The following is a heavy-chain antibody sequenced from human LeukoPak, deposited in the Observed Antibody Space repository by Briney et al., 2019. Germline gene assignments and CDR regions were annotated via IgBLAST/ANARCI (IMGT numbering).Heavy chain of an antibody. J-gene: IGHJ4*02. CDR3: ARRPDGTSHFDY. CDR1: GGSIRSYF. V-gene: IGHV4-59*08. CDR2: VYYSGST. D-gene: IGHD6-6*01. Sequence: KPSETLSLTCTVSGGSIRSYFWSWIRQPPGKGLEWIGYVYYSGSTNYNPSLKSRVTISVDTSKNQFSLKLSSVTAADTAVYYCARRPDGTSHFDYWGQGTLVTVSS.